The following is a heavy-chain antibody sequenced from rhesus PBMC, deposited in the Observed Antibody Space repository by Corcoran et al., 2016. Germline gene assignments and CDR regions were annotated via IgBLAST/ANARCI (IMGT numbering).Heavy chain of an antibody. J-gene: IGHJ4*01. D-gene: IGHD6-13*01. V-gene: IGHV4-169*02. CDR3: ARDPDSSWYYFDY. Sequence: QVQLQESGPGVVKPSETLSVTCAVSGGSISSSYWSWIRQAPGKGLEWIGYSYGSGSSTNSNPSRKRRVTLSVDTAKNQLSLKLSSVTTADTAVYYCARDPDSSWYYFDYWGQGVLVTVSS. CDR2: SYGSGSST. CDR1: GGSISSSY.